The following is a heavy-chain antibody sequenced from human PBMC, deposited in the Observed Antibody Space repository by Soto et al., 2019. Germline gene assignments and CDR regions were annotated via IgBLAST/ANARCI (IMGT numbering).Heavy chain of an antibody. D-gene: IGHD6-6*01. CDR1: GGSMNSYY. Sequence: SQTLSLTCTVSGGSMNSYYWTCIRPPPGKGLEWIGNIYYIGSTNYNPSLKSRVTTSVDTSNNQFSLKLSSVTGADTGVYYCARYRSSSSWFAAWGQGTLVTVSS. V-gene: IGHV4-59*01. CDR3: ARYRSSSSWFAA. CDR2: IYYIGST. J-gene: IGHJ5*02.